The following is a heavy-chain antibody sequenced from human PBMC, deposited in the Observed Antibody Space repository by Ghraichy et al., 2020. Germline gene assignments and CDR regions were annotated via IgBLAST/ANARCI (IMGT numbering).Heavy chain of an antibody. CDR2: ISSSSSYI. V-gene: IGHV3-21*01. D-gene: IGHD4-23*01. J-gene: IGHJ4*02. CDR3: ARDYTHKDYGGNPFDY. CDR1: GFTFSSYS. Sequence: GGSLRLSCAASGFTFSSYSMNWVRQAPGKGLEWVSSISSSSSYIYYADSVKGRFTISRDNAKNSLYLQMNSLRAEDTAVYYCARDYTHKDYGGNPFDYWGQETLVTVSS.